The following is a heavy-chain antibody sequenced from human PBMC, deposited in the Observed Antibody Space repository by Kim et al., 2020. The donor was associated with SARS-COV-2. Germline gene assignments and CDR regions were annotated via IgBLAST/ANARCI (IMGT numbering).Heavy chain of an antibody. CDR1: GFTVSNAW. J-gene: IGHJ6*02. V-gene: IGHV3-15*01. Sequence: GGSLRLSCAASGFTVSNAWMSWVRQAPGKGLEWVGRIKSKTDGGTTDYAAPVKRIFTISRDDSKNTLYLQMNSLKTEDTAVYYCTTVRAAAGTDPPQNIYCCYGMDVWGQGAKVTISS. CDR2: IKSKTDGGTT. D-gene: IGHD6-13*01. CDR3: TTVRAAAGTDPPQNIYCCYGMDV.